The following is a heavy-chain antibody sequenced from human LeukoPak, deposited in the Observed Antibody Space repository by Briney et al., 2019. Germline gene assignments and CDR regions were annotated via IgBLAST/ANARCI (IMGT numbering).Heavy chain of an antibody. J-gene: IGHJ4*02. D-gene: IGHD5-18*01. Sequence: ASVKVSCKASSYTFTNYAFTWVRQAPGQGLEWMGWISAYNGNTNYAQKLQGRVTMTTDTSTSTAYMELRSLRSDDTAVYYCAKRTNSLWIQLWGDYFDYWGQGTLVTVSS. CDR3: AKRTNSLWIQLWGDYFDY. V-gene: IGHV1-18*01. CDR2: ISAYNGNT. CDR1: SYTFTNYA.